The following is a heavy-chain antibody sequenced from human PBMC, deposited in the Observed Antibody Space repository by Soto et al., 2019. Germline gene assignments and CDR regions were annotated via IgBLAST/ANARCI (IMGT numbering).Heavy chain of an antibody. V-gene: IGHV4-34*01. J-gene: IGHJ3*02. CDR3: ARVLRYFDWLSPPAYAFDI. CDR1: GGSFSGYY. D-gene: IGHD3-9*01. Sequence: SETLSLTCAVYGGSFSGYYWSWIRQPPGKGLEWIGEINHSGSTNYNPSLKSRVTISVDTSKNQFSLKLSSVTAADTAVYYCARVLRYFDWLSPPAYAFDIWGQGTRVTVSS. CDR2: INHSGST.